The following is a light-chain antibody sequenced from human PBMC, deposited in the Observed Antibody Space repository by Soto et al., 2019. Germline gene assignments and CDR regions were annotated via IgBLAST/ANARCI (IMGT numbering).Light chain of an antibody. J-gene: IGKJ4*01. V-gene: IGKV3D-11*01. CDR3: QQRSNWHRA. Sequence: EIVLTQSPATLSLSPGERATLSCRASQGVSSYLAWYQQKPGQAPRLLIYDSSNRATGIPARLSGSWPGTDFTLTISSLEPEDFAVYYCQQRSNWHRAFGGGTKVEIK. CDR1: QGVSSY. CDR2: DSS.